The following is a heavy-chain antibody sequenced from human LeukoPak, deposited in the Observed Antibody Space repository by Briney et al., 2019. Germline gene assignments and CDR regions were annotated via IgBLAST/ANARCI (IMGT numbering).Heavy chain of an antibody. CDR3: ARLFGGVTTFDH. V-gene: IGHV3-7*01. D-gene: IGHD4-17*01. CDR2: INPDGSGT. J-gene: IGHJ5*02. CDR1: GFTFSPYW. Sequence: GGSLRLSCAASGFTFSPYWMSWVRQGPGKGLDWVASINPDGSGTSYVDSVKGRFTISRDNAQNSLYLQMNSLSAEDTAVYYCARLFGGVTTFDHWGQGTLVTVSS.